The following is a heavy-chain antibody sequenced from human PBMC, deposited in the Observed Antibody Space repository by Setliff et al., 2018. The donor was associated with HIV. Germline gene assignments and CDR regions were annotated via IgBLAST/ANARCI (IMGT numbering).Heavy chain of an antibody. Sequence: ASVKVSCKASGYSFTAYGISWVRQAPGQGLEWVGRISPNSGGTNYAVKFQGRVTMTRDTSITTVYMEVSRLTFDDTAFYYCAKVGDYSGFGEFAALDSWGQGTLVTVTS. CDR3: AKVGDYSGFGEFAALDS. V-gene: IGHV1-2*06. D-gene: IGHD3-10*01. J-gene: IGHJ4*02. CDR1: GYSFTAYG. CDR2: ISPNSGGT.